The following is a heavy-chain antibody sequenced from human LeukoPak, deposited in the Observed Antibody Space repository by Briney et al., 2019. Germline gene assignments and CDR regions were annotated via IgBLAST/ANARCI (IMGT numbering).Heavy chain of an antibody. Sequence: GASVKVSCKASGYTFTSYGISWVRQAPGQGLEWMGWISAYNGNTNYAQKLQGRVTMTTDTSTSTAYMELRSLRSDDTAVYYCARHDSSGYGYYYFDYWGQGTLVTVSS. V-gene: IGHV1-18*01. J-gene: IGHJ4*02. CDR3: ARHDSSGYGYYYFDY. D-gene: IGHD3-22*01. CDR2: ISAYNGNT. CDR1: GYTFTSYG.